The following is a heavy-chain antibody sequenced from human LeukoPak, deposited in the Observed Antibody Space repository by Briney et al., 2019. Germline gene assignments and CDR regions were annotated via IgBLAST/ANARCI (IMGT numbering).Heavy chain of an antibody. CDR2: ISPNSGGT. J-gene: IGHJ4*02. Sequence: GASVKVSCKASGYTFTDYYIHWVRQAPGQGLEWMGWISPNSGGTYYAQNFQVRVTMTRDTSITTAYMELSRLRSDDTAVYYCARRAPDFYGYDYWGQGTLVTVSS. V-gene: IGHV1-2*02. CDR3: ARRAPDFYGYDY. CDR1: GYTFTDYY. D-gene: IGHD3-3*01.